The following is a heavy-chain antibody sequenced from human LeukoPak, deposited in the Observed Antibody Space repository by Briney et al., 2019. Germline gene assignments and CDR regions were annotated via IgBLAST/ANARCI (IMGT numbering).Heavy chain of an antibody. CDR1: GGTFSSYA. Sequence: SVKVSCKASGGTFSSYAISWVRQAPGQGLEWMGGIIPIFGTANYAQKFQGRVTITADKSTSTAYMELSSLRSEDTAVYYCAIQSGDYDLSGAPIDAFDIWGQGTMVTVSS. V-gene: IGHV1-69*06. D-gene: IGHD5-12*01. J-gene: IGHJ3*02. CDR2: IIPIFGTA. CDR3: AIQSGDYDLSGAPIDAFDI.